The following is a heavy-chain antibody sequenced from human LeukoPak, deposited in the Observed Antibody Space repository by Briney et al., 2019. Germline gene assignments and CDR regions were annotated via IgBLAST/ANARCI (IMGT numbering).Heavy chain of an antibody. CDR2: MNLNSGNT. CDR1: GYTFTSYD. J-gene: IGHJ6*03. Sequence: ASVKVSCKASGYTFTSYDINWVRQATGQGLEWMGWMNLNSGNTGYAQKFQGRVTMTRNTSISKAYMELNRLRSGDRPVYYCATHRVRGVMRYYYYMDVWGKGTTVTISS. D-gene: IGHD3-10*01. V-gene: IGHV1-8*01. CDR3: ATHRVRGVMRYYYYMDV.